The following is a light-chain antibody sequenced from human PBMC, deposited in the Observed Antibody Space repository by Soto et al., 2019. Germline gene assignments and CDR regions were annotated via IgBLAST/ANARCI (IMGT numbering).Light chain of an antibody. V-gene: IGKV3-20*01. J-gene: IGKJ4*01. CDR3: QQYGNVPLN. Sequence: EVVLTHSPGTLSLSPWEGATLSCRSSQSVSNRYFAWYQQKPGQAPRLLIYRVSSRATGIPDRFSGSGSGTDFTLTISRLEPEDFAVYYCQQYGNVPLNCGGGTKVDIK. CDR1: QSVSNRY. CDR2: RVS.